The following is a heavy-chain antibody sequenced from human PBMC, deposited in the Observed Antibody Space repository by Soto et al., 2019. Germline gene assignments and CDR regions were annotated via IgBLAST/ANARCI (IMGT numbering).Heavy chain of an antibody. CDR2: IYYSGST. D-gene: IGHD2-15*01. V-gene: IGHV4-31*03. Sequence: QAQLQESGPGLVKPSQTLSLTCTVSGGSISSGGYYWSWIRLHPGKGLEWIGYIYYSGSTYYNPSLKSRVTISVDTSKNQFSLKLSSVTAADTAVYYCARGGIVVVVAARDAFDIWGQGTMVTVSS. J-gene: IGHJ3*02. CDR3: ARGGIVVVVAARDAFDI. CDR1: GGSISSGGYY.